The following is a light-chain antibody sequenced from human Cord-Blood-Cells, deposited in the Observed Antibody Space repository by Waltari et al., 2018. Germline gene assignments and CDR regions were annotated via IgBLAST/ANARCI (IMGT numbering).Light chain of an antibody. CDR2: DVS. CDR1: SSAVGGYNY. J-gene: IGLJ1*01. V-gene: IGLV2-14*01. Sequence: QSALTQPASVSGSPGQSITIPCTGTSSAVGGYNYVSWYQQHPGKAPKLMIYDVSNRPSGVSNRFSGSKSGNTASLTISGLQAEDEADYYCSSYTSSSTVFGTGTKVTVL. CDR3: SSYTSSSTV.